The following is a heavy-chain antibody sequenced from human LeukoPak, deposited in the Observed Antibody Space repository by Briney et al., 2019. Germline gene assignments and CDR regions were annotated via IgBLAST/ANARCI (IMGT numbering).Heavy chain of an antibody. D-gene: IGHD5-12*01. J-gene: IGHJ4*02. V-gene: IGHV3-53*01. CDR1: GFTVSSSY. Sequence: GGSLRLSCAASGFTVSSSYMGWVRQPPGKGLEYVSVLYSGGTTYFADSMEGRFTISRDNSKNTLYLQMDSLRAEDTAVYYCASGEYSGYDLTYWGQGTLVTVSS. CDR2: LYSGGTT. CDR3: ASGEYSGYDLTY.